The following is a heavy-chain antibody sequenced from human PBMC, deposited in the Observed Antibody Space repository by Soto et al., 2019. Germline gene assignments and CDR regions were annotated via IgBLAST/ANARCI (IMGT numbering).Heavy chain of an antibody. D-gene: IGHD6-6*01. J-gene: IGHJ5*02. CDR1: GYTFTGYY. Sequence: ASVKVSCKASGYTFTGYYMHWVRQAPGQGLGWMGWINPNSGGTNYAQKFQGRVTMTRDTSISTAYMELSRLRSDDTAVYYCARDKDSSSHNTWFDPWGQGNLVTVSS. V-gene: IGHV1-2*02. CDR3: ARDKDSSSHNTWFDP. CDR2: INPNSGGT.